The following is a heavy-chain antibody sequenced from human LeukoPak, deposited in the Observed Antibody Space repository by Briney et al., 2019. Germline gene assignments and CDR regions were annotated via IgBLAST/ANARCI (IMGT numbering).Heavy chain of an antibody. CDR3: ARYGGYDHGY. CDR1: GFTFSSYS. CDR2: ISRDSGTI. Sequence: GGSLRLSCAASGFTFSSYSMTWVRQAPGKGLEWVSYISRDSGTINYADSVEGRFTISRDNAKNSLYLQMNSLRDEDTAVYYCARYGGYDHGYWGQGTLVTVSS. V-gene: IGHV3-48*02. J-gene: IGHJ4*02. D-gene: IGHD5-12*01.